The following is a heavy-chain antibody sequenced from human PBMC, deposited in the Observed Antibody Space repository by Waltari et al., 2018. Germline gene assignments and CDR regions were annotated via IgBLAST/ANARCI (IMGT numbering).Heavy chain of an antibody. Sequence: QVQLVQSGAEVKKPGSSVKVSCKASGGTFSSSAISWVRQAPGQGLEWMGGIIPIFGTANYAQKFQGRVTITTDESTNTAYMELSSLRSEDTAVYYCANTYSSSWYGDAFDIWGQGTMVTVSS. J-gene: IGHJ3*02. V-gene: IGHV1-69*05. CDR2: IIPIFGTA. CDR1: GGTFSSSA. D-gene: IGHD6-13*01. CDR3: ANTYSSSWYGDAFDI.